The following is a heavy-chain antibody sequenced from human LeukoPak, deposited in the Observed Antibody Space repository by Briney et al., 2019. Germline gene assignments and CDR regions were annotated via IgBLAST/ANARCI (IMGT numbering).Heavy chain of an antibody. V-gene: IGHV3-30*04. CDR1: GFTFSSYA. CDR3: ARLYYDILTGYWVDYYYYYMDV. D-gene: IGHD3-9*01. CDR2: ISYDGSNK. J-gene: IGHJ6*03. Sequence: GGSLRLSCAASGFTFSSYAMHWVRQAPGKGLEWVAVISYDGSNKYYADSVKGRFTISRDNSKNTLYLQMNSLRAEDTAVYYCARLYYDILTGYWVDYYYYYMDVWGKGTTVTISS.